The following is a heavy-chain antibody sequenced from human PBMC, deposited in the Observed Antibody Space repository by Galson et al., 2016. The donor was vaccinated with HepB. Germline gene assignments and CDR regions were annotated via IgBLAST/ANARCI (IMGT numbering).Heavy chain of an antibody. CDR3: AGGTVGSWFDP. V-gene: IGHV1-2*06. D-gene: IGHD2-8*02. Sequence: SVKVSCKASGYTFTGHYMHWVRQAPGQGLEWMGRINPNTGGTNHPQKFQGRVTMTRDTSSSTVYMELSRLRSDDTAVYYCAGGTVGSWFDPWGQGTLVTVSS. CDR2: INPNTGGT. J-gene: IGHJ5*02. CDR1: GYTFTGHY.